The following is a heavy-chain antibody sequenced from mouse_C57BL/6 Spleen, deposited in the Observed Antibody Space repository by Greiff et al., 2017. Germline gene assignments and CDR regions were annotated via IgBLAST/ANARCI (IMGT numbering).Heavy chain of an antibody. CDR3: ARDRDSRAMDY. V-gene: IGHV5-16*01. CDR1: VFTFSDYY. J-gene: IGHJ4*01. CDR2: INYDGSST. Sequence: EVKLMESEGGLVQPGSSMKLSCTASVFTFSDYYMAWVRQVPEKGLEWVANINYDGSSTYYLDSLKSRFIISRDNAKNILYLQMSSLKSEDTATYYCARDRDSRAMDYWGQGTSVTVSS.